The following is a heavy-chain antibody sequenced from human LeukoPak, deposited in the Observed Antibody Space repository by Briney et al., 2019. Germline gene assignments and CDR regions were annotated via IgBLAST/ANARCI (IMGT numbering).Heavy chain of an antibody. CDR1: GGSISSSSYY. D-gene: IGHD6-25*01. Sequence: PSETLSLTCTVSGGSISSSSYYWGWIRQPPGKGLEWIGSIYYSGSTYYNPSLKSRITISVDMPKNQFSLKLSSVTAADTAVYYCARTYRYSSGSPCYFDYWGQGTLVTVSS. CDR2: IYYSGST. J-gene: IGHJ4*02. CDR3: ARTYRYSSGSPCYFDY. V-gene: IGHV4-39*01.